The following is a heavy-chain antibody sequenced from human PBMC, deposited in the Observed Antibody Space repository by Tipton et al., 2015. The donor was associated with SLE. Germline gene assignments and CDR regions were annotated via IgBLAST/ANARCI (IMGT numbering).Heavy chain of an antibody. V-gene: IGHV3-7*01. Sequence: SLRLSCAASGFTFSLYAMSWVHQAPGKGLEWVANIKQDGSEKYYVDSVKGRFTISRDNAKNSLYLQMNSLRAEDTAVYYCARDLIGYSYGSYSDFWGQGALVTVSS. CDR3: ARDLIGYSYGSYSDF. CDR1: GFTFSLYA. D-gene: IGHD5-18*01. J-gene: IGHJ4*02. CDR2: IKQDGSEK.